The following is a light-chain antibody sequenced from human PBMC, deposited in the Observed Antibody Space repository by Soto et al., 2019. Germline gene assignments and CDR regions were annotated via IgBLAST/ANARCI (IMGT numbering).Light chain of an antibody. CDR1: ISNIGNNF. V-gene: IGLV1-47*01. Sequence: QSVLTRPPSASGTPGQGVTISCSGSISNIGNNFVFWYQHLQGTAPKLLIDRNTQRPSGVLDRFSGSKSGTSASLAISGLRSEDEADYYCAAWDDRLSGAVFGGGTQLTVL. CDR2: RNT. CDR3: AAWDDRLSGAV. J-gene: IGLJ7*01.